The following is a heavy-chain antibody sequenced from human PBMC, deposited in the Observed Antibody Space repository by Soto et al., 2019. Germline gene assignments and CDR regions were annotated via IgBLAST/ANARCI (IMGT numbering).Heavy chain of an antibody. D-gene: IGHD6-13*01. V-gene: IGHV4-34*01. CDR3: ARVQPGYSSSWYVWFDP. J-gene: IGHJ5*02. Sequence: SETLSLTCAVYGGSFSGYYWSWIRQPPGKGLEWIGEINHSGSTNYNPSLKSRVTISVDTSKNQFSLKLSSVTAADTAVYYCARVQPGYSSSWYVWFDPWGQGALVTVSS. CDR2: INHSGST. CDR1: GGSFSGYY.